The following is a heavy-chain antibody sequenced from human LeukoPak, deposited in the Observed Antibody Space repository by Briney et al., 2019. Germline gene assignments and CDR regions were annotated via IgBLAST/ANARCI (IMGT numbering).Heavy chain of an antibody. CDR3: ARYVYGVVTSFDY. D-gene: IGHD3-3*01. CDR1: QFTFSDYT. J-gene: IGHJ4*02. CDR2: ISTRSDYI. V-gene: IGHV3-21*01. Sequence: PGGSLRLSCAASQFTFSDYTMNWVGRAPGKGLEWVSSISTRSDYIYYAESVKGRFTISRDNAKNSLYLQMNSLRAEDTAVYYCARYVYGVVTSFDYWGQGTLVTVSS.